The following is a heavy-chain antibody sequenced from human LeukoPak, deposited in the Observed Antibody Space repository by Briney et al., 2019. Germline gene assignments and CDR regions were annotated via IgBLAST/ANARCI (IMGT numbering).Heavy chain of an antibody. CDR1: GFTFSSYE. D-gene: IGHD3-22*01. Sequence: PGGSLRLSCAPSGFTFSSYEMNWVRQAPGKGLEWVSYISSSGSTIYYADSVKGRFTISRDNAKNSLYLQMNSLGAEDTAVYYCARDYYDSSGFDAFDIWGQGTMVTVSS. CDR2: ISSSGSTI. V-gene: IGHV3-48*03. CDR3: ARDYYDSSGFDAFDI. J-gene: IGHJ3*02.